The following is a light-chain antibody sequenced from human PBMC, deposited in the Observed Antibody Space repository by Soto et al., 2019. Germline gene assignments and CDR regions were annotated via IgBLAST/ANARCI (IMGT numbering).Light chain of an antibody. V-gene: IGKV1-39*01. J-gene: IGKJ1*01. CDR3: QQSYSAPWT. CDR2: DAS. CDR1: QSISTY. Sequence: DIQMTQSPSSLAASVGARVTITCRASQSISTYLNWYQQKPGKAPKVLIFDASGLQSGVASRFSGSGSGTDFTLTISSLQPEDSATYYCQQSYSAPWTFGQGTKVQVK.